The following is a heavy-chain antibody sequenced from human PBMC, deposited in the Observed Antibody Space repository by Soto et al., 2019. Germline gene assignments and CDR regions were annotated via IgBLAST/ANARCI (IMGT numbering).Heavy chain of an antibody. J-gene: IGHJ6*02. V-gene: IGHV1-69*13. CDR3: ARTNYDSSGYYLWYYYYGMDV. CDR1: GGTFSSYA. D-gene: IGHD3-22*01. Sequence: AASVKVSCKASGGTFSSYAISWVRQAPGQGLEWMGGIIPIFGTANYAQKFQGRVTITADESMSTAYMELSSLRSEDTAVYYCARTNYDSSGYYLWYYYYGMDVWGQGTTVTVSS. CDR2: IIPIFGTA.